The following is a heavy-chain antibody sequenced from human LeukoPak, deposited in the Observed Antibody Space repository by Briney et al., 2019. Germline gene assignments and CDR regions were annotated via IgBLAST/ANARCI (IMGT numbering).Heavy chain of an antibody. CDR3: ARVAGAYYYYYYMDV. V-gene: IGHV1-69*01. Sequence: SVKVSCKASGGTFSSYAISWVRQAPGQGLEWMGGIIPIFGTANYAQKFQGRVTITADESTSTAYMELSSLRSEDTAVYYCARVAGAYYYYYYMDVWGKGTTVTVSS. CDR1: GGTFSSYA. D-gene: IGHD7-27*01. CDR2: IIPIFGTA. J-gene: IGHJ6*03.